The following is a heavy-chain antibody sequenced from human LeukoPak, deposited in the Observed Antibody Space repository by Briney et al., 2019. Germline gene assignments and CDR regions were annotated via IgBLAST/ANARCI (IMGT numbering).Heavy chain of an antibody. D-gene: IGHD3-22*01. CDR1: GGSFSGYY. V-gene: IGHV4-34*01. Sequence: PSETLSLTCAVYGGSFSGYYWSWIRQPPGKGLEWIGEINHSGSTNYNPSLKSRVTTSVDTSKNQFSLKLSSVTAADTAVYYCARRHSSGYFSQWGQGTLVTVSS. CDR2: INHSGST. CDR3: ARRHSSGYFSQ. J-gene: IGHJ4*02.